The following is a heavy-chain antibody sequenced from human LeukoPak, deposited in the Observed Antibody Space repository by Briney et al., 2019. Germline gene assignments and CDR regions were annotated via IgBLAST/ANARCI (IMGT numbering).Heavy chain of an antibody. V-gene: IGHV4-38-2*01. J-gene: IGHJ4*02. CDR1: GYSISSGYY. CDR2: IYHSGST. D-gene: IGHD1-26*01. CDR3: ARNANRGSTFDY. Sequence: PSGTLSLTCVVSGYSISSGYYWGWIRQPPGKGLEWIGSIYHSGSTYYNPSLKSRVTISVDTSKNQFSLKLSSVTAADTAVYYCARNANRGSTFDYWGQGTLVTVSS.